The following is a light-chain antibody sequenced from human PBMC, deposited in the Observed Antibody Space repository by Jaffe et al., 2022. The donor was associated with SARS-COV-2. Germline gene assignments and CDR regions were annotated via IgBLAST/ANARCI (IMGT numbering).Light chain of an antibody. J-gene: IGLJ1*01. CDR2: EGS. V-gene: IGLV2-23*01. Sequence: QSALTQPASVSGSPGQSISIACAGTSTDVGSYNLVSWYQILPGKAPKLIIFEGSQRPAGVSYRFSGSKSGNTASLTISGLQAEDEADYYCCSYAGSSTYVFGTGTTVTVV. CDR1: STDVGSYNL. CDR3: CSYAGSSTYV.